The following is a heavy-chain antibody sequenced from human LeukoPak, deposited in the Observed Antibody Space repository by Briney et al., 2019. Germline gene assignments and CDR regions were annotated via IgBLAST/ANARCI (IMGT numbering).Heavy chain of an antibody. Sequence: PGESLRLSCEASGFVFGHSWMSWVRQAPGKGLEWVANINLDGSEINYLDSLAGRLTISRDNAKDSLYLQMNGLRAEDTAVYFCVRDRGYSTFDYWGQGTLVTVSS. J-gene: IGHJ4*02. CDR1: GFVFGHSW. D-gene: IGHD3-22*01. CDR2: INLDGSEI. V-gene: IGHV3-7*03. CDR3: VRDRGYSTFDY.